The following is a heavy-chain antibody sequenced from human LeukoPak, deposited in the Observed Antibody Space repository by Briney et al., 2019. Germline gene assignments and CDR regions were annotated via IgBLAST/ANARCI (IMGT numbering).Heavy chain of an antibody. J-gene: IGHJ4*02. Sequence: GASVKVSCKASGYTFTSYAMHWVRQAPGQRLEWMGWINAGNGNTKYSQKFQGRVTMTRDTSTSTVYMELSSLRSEDTAVYYCARSFYDSRPIDYWGQGTLVTVSS. D-gene: IGHD3-22*01. CDR3: ARSFYDSRPIDY. CDR2: INAGNGNT. CDR1: GYTFTSYA. V-gene: IGHV1-3*01.